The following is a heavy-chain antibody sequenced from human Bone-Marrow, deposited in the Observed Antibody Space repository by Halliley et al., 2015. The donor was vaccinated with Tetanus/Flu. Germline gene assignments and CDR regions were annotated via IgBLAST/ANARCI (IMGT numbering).Heavy chain of an antibody. V-gene: IGHV3-23*01. CDR2: FSARGGRP. D-gene: IGHD1-26*01. J-gene: IGHJ4*02. Sequence: SSFSARGGRPPYAGSGQGRFTVSRDNSKNPLSLQLNSLRAEDTAVYYCAQAGVGGRYYEYFFPYWGQGTLVAVSS. CDR3: AQAGVGGRYYEYFFPY.